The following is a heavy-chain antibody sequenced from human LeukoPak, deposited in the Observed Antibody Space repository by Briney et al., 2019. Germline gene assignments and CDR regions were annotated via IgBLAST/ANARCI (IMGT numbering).Heavy chain of an antibody. CDR1: GFTFSDYN. V-gene: IGHV3-11*01. J-gene: IGHJ3*02. CDR2: ISRSGSTK. D-gene: IGHD3-10*01. Sequence: PGGSLRLSCAASGFTFSDYNMRWIRQAPGKGLEWVSSISRSGSTKYYADSVKGRFTISRDNAKNSLYLQMNSLRAEDTALYYCAKGVRITMVRGAFDIWGQGTMVTVSS. CDR3: AKGVRITMVRGAFDI.